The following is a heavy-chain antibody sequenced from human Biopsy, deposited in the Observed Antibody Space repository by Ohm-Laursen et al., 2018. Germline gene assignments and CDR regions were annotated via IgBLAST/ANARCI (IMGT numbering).Heavy chain of an antibody. CDR2: ISWNSGSV. CDR3: AKASGYSSGWPIDY. D-gene: IGHD6-19*01. Sequence: SLRLCCAASGFTFENYAMNWVRQAPGKGLEWVSGISWNSGSVVYADSVKGRFTISRDNAKNSLYLQMHSLRAEDTAFYYYAKASGYSSGWPIDYWGQGNLVTVSS. CDR1: GFTFENYA. J-gene: IGHJ4*02. V-gene: IGHV3-9*01.